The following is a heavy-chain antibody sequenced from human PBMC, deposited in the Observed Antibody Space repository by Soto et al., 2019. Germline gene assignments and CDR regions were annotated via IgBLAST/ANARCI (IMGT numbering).Heavy chain of an antibody. Sequence: SETLSLTCTVSGGSISSYYWSWIRQPPGKGLEWIGYIYYSGSTNYNPSLKSRVTISVDTSKNQFSLKLSTVTAADTAVYYCAREGFWGTHSSLDPWGQGTLVTVSS. D-gene: IGHD3-16*01. V-gene: IGHV4-59*01. J-gene: IGHJ5*02. CDR1: GGSISSYY. CDR3: AREGFWGTHSSLDP. CDR2: IYYSGST.